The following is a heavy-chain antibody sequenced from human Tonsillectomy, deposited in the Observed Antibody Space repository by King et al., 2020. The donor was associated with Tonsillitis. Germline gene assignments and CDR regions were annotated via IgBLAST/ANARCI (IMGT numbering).Heavy chain of an antibody. CDR2: IRDDGSNK. Sequence: VQLVESGGGVVQPEGSLRLSCAASGFTFSSYGMHWVRQAPGKGLEWVAFIRDDGSNKYYADSVKGRFTFSRDNSKNTLYLQMNSLRAEDTAVYYCAKAGDLGDAFDIWGQGTMVTVSS. V-gene: IGHV3-30*02. CDR3: AKAGDLGDAFDI. CDR1: GFTFSSYG. J-gene: IGHJ3*02. D-gene: IGHD7-27*01.